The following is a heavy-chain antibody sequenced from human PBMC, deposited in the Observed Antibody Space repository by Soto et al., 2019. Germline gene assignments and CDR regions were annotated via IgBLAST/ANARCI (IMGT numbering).Heavy chain of an antibody. CDR1: GGSFSGYY. V-gene: IGHV4-34*01. CDR3: ARDVVAVAAFDI. J-gene: IGHJ3*02. CDR2: INHSGST. D-gene: IGHD6-19*01. Sequence: PSETLSLTCAVYGGSFSGYYWGWIRQPPGKGLEWIGEINHSGSTNYNPSLKSRVTISVDTSKNQFSLKLSSVTAADTAVYYCARDVVAVAAFDIWGQGTMVTVSS.